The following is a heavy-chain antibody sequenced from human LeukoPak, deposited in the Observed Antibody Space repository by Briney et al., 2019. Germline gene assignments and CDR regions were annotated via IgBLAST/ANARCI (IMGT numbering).Heavy chain of an antibody. CDR3: ARARVGIGGFDY. D-gene: IGHD3-16*01. J-gene: IGHJ4*02. Sequence: SETLSLTCAVSGGSISSGGYSWSWIRQPPGKGLEWIGYIYHSGSTYYNPSLKSRVTISVGRSKNQFSLKLSSVTAADTAVYYCARARVGIGGFDYWGQGTLVTVSS. CDR1: GGSISSGGYS. V-gene: IGHV4-30-2*01. CDR2: IYHSGST.